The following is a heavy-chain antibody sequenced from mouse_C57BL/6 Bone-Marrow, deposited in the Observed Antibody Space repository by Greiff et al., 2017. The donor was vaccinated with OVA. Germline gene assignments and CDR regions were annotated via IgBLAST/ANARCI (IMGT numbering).Heavy chain of an antibody. CDR2: IYPGDGDT. Sequence: QVQLKESGPELVKPGASVKISCKASGYAFSSSWMNWVKQRPGKGLEWIGRIYPGDGDTNYNGKFKGKATLTADKSSSTAYMQLSSLTSEDSAVYYCARYEGRNWGQGTTLTVSS. CDR1: GYAFSSSW. V-gene: IGHV1-82*01. D-gene: IGHD2-3*01. J-gene: IGHJ2*01. CDR3: ARYEGRN.